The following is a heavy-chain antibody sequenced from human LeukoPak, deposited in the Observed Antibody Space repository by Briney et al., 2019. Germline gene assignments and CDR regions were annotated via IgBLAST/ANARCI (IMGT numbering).Heavy chain of an antibody. V-gene: IGHV3-48*04. D-gene: IGHD3-22*01. J-gene: IGHJ4*02. CDR1: GFTFSSYS. Sequence: GGSLRLSCAASGFTFSSYSMNWVRQAPGKGLEWVSYISSSSSTIYYADSVKGRFTISRDNAKNSLYLQMNSLRAEDTALYYCAKSMVRYDSSGNFDYWGQGTLVTVSS. CDR2: ISSSSSTI. CDR3: AKSMVRYDSSGNFDY.